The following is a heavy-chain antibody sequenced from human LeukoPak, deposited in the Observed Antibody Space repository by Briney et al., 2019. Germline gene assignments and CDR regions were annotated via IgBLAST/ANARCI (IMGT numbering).Heavy chain of an antibody. D-gene: IGHD6-6*01. J-gene: IGHJ4*02. CDR1: GIIRDDYA. V-gene: IGHV3-43D*04. Sequence: PGGALVLSCAAAGIIRDDYAMQWGREAGGEGEGRGSLISWNGGSTYDEESERGGFTISRDNSKNSLYLQMNSLRAEDTALYYCAKAATEYSSSWLDYWGQGTLVTVSS. CDR2: ISWNGGST. CDR3: AKAATEYSSSWLDY.